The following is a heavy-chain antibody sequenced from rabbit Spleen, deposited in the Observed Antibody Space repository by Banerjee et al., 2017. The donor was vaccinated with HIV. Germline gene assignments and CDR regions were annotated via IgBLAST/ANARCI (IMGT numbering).Heavy chain of an antibody. D-gene: IGHD5-1*01. CDR3: ARGSVGELHYGAFDL. Sequence: QEQLVESGGGLVKPGASLTLTCKASGFSFSSGYDMCWVRQAPGKGLEWIACIGAGSGDSTGYANWAKGRFTISKTSSTTMTLQMTSLTAADTATYFCARGSVGELHYGAFDLWGQGTLVTVS. V-gene: IGHV1S45*01. CDR1: GFSFSSGYD. CDR2: IGAGSGDST. J-gene: IGHJ4*01.